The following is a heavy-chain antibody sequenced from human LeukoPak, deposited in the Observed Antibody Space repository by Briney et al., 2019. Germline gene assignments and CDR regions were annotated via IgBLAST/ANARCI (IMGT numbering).Heavy chain of an antibody. J-gene: IGHJ6*03. CDR2: LSNSDGSK. CDR1: GFTLNICG. D-gene: IGHD4-17*01. V-gene: IGHV3-23*01. Sequence: GGSLRLSCAASGFTLNICGMNWVSQAPGKGLVWVSSLSNSDGSKYYADSVKGRFIISRDNSKNTVYLQMNSLRAEDTAIYYCTKEQYGDYVWEGDMDVWGKGTTV. CDR3: TKEQYGDYVWEGDMDV.